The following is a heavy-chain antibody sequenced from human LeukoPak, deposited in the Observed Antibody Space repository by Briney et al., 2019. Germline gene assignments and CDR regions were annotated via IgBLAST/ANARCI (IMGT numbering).Heavy chain of an antibody. V-gene: IGHV3-48*01. Sequence: PGGSLRLSCAASGFTFRNYLMNWVRQAPGKGLEWASFISSTGGTVYYADSVKGRFTVSRDNGKNSLLLQMNSLRAEDTALYYCARGYSRAAFDIWGQGTVVAVSS. CDR2: ISSTGGTV. CDR1: GFTFRNYL. J-gene: IGHJ3*02. D-gene: IGHD2-15*01. CDR3: ARGYSRAAFDI.